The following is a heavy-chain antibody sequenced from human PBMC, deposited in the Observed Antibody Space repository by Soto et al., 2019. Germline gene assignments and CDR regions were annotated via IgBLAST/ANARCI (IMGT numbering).Heavy chain of an antibody. CDR2: ISSSSSTI. Sequence: PGGSLSLSCAASGFTFSSYSMNWVRQAPGKGLEWVSYISSSSSTIYYADSVKGRFTISRDNAKNSLYLQMNSLRAEDTAVYYSARDYFITVPDVFDIWGQGKMVTVSS. V-gene: IGHV3-48*01. J-gene: IGHJ3*02. D-gene: IGHD3-22*01. CDR1: GFTFSSYS. CDR3: ARDYFITVPDVFDI.